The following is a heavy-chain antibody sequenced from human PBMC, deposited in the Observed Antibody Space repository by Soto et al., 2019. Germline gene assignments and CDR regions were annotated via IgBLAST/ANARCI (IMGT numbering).Heavy chain of an antibody. V-gene: IGHV1-69*01. J-gene: IGHJ4*02. Sequence: QVQLVQSGAAVKKPGSSVKVSCKASGGTFSSYSINWVRQAPGQGLEWMGGITPIFGTANYAQKFQGRVTITAAEAACTASVELSSLTSEATAVDYYYREGGRHSGGIDYWGQGTLVTVSS. CDR3: YREGGRHSGGIDY. CDR1: GGTFSSYS. CDR2: ITPIFGTA. D-gene: IGHD1-26*01.